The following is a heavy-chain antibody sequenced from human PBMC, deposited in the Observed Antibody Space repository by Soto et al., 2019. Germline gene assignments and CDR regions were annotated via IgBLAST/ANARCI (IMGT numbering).Heavy chain of an antibody. J-gene: IGHJ4*02. CDR3: ARGQYSSGGGYFDY. Sequence: EVQLVESGGGLVQPGGSLRLSCAASGFTFSSYEMNWVRQAPGKGLEWVSYISSSGSTIYYADSVKGRFTISRDNAKNSLYLQMNSRGAGNTAVYYCARGQYSSGGGYFDYWGQETLVTVSS. V-gene: IGHV3-48*03. D-gene: IGHD6-19*01. CDR1: GFTFSSYE. CDR2: ISSSGSTI.